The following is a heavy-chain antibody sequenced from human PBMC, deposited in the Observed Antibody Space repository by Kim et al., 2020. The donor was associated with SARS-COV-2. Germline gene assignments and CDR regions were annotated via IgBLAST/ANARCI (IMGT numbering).Heavy chain of an antibody. CDR3: VKGRSTVPGSKDLDY. CDR2: IGSTSENI. CDR1: GFNFGTYA. J-gene: IGHJ4*02. V-gene: IGHV3-23*01. D-gene: IGHD6-19*01. Sequence: GGSLRLSCVASGFNFGTYAMLWVRQAPGKGLEWVSRIGSTSENIFYADSVKGRFTTSSDNSKNTVFLHLNSLRDEDKAIYYCVKGRSTVPGSKDLDYWGQGTLVTVSS.